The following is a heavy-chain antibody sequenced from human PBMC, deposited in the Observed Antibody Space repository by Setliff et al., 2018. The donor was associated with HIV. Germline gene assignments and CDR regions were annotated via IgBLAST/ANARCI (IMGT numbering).Heavy chain of an antibody. J-gene: IGHJ4*02. D-gene: IGHD6-19*01. Sequence: ASVKVSCRASGYTFTSYDINWVRQAPGQGLEWMGWMNPNSGNTGYARKFQGRITMTRNTSITTAYMELSSLGSEDTAVYYCARVIGYFSGWYLKYWGQGTPVTVSS. CDR2: MNPNSGNT. CDR1: GYTFTSYD. V-gene: IGHV1-8*02. CDR3: ARVIGYFSGWYLKY.